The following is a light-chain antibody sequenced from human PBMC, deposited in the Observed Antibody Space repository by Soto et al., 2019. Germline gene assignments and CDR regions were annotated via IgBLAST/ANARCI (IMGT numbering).Light chain of an antibody. V-gene: IGKV1-6*01. Sequence: AIQMTQSPSSLSASVGDRVTITCRASQGIRNDLGWYQQKPGKAPKFLFYAASSLHIGVPSRFSGSGSGADFTLTISSLQPEDFATYYCLQDYTYPWTFGQGTTVEIK. CDR1: QGIRND. J-gene: IGKJ1*01. CDR2: AAS. CDR3: LQDYTYPWT.